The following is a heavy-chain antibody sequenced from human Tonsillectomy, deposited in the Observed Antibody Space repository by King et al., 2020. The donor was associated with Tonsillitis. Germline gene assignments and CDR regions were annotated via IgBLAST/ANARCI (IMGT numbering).Heavy chain of an antibody. J-gene: IGHJ2*01. CDR3: AGGGPIGDNWYFDL. CDR2: YSSSGSTR. D-gene: IGHD3-16*01. CDR1: GFIFSDYF. V-gene: IGHV3-11*01. Sequence: VQLVESGGGLVKPGGSLRLSCAASGFIFSDYFMSWIRQAPGKGLEWVSYYSSSGSTRHYADSVRGRFTISRDNAKNSLYLQMNSLRVEDTAVYYCAGGGPIGDNWYFDLWGRGTLVTVSS.